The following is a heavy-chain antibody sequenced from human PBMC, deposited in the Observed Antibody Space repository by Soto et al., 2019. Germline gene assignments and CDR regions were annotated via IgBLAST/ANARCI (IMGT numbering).Heavy chain of an antibody. V-gene: IGHV1-58*01. CDR2: IVVGSGNT. J-gene: IGHJ4*02. CDR3: AANTGYRPHYFDH. Sequence: RASVKVSCKASGFTFTSSAVQWVRQARGQRLEWIGWIVVGSGNTNYAQKFQERVTITRDMSTSTAYMELSSLRSEDTAVYYCAANTGYRPHYFDHWGQASRVTVSS. CDR1: GFTFTSSA. D-gene: IGHD3-9*01.